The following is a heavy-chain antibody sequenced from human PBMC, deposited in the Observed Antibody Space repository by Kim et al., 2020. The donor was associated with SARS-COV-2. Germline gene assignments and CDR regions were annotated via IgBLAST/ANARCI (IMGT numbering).Heavy chain of an antibody. Sequence: SETLSLTCAVYGGSFSGYYWSWIRQPPGKGLEWIGEINHSGSTNYNPSLKSRVTISVDTSKNQFSLKLSSVTAADTAVYYCAKLDAGYSSSWYRANDYYYYYGMDVWGQGTTVTVSS. CDR2: INHSGST. CDR1: GGSFSGYY. CDR3: AKLDAGYSSSWYRANDYYYYYGMDV. V-gene: IGHV4-34*01. D-gene: IGHD6-13*01. J-gene: IGHJ6*02.